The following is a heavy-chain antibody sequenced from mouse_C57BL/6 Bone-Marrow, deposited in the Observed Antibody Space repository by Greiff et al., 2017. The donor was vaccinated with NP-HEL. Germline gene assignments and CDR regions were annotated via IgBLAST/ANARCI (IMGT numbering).Heavy chain of an antibody. CDR3: TSGITTVVADY. CDR2: IYPGNSDT. Sequence: EVKLVESGTVLARPGASVKMSCKTSGYTFTSYWMHWVKQRPGQGLEWIGAIYPGNSDTSYNQKFKGKAKLTAVTSASTAYMELSSLTNEDSAVYYCTSGITTVVADYWGQGTTLTVSS. D-gene: IGHD1-1*01. J-gene: IGHJ2*01. V-gene: IGHV1-5*01. CDR1: GYTFTSYW.